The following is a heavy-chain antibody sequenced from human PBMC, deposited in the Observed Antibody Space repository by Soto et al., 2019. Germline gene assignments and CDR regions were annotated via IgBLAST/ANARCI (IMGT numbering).Heavy chain of an antibody. CDR2: IYPGDSDT. Sequence: GESLKISCKGSGYRFATYWIGWVRQMPGKGLEWMGIIYPGDSDTRYSPSFQGQVIISVDKSISTVYLQWGSLKASDTAMYYCARHGSAFDIWGQGTMVTVSS. J-gene: IGHJ3*02. D-gene: IGHD3-10*01. CDR1: GYRFATYW. CDR3: ARHGSAFDI. V-gene: IGHV5-51*01.